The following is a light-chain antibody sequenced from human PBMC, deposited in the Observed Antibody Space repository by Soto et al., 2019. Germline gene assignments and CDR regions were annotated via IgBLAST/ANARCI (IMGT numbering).Light chain of an antibody. CDR1: QSVRSDY. CDR3: QQYGNSPLT. Sequence: EIVLTQSPSTLSLTPGERATLSCRASQSVRSDYFAWYQQKPGQAPRVIIFGASTRATAIPDRFSGSGSGTDFTLTISRLEPEDFALYYCQQYGNSPLTFGGGTKVDI. CDR2: GAS. V-gene: IGKV3-20*01. J-gene: IGKJ4*01.